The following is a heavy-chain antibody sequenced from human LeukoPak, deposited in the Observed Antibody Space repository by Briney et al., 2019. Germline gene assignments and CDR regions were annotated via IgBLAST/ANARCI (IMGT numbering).Heavy chain of an antibody. CDR2: IKQDGSQK. J-gene: IGHJ4*02. V-gene: IGHV3-7*03. CDR3: SASGYYVGRDY. Sequence: GGFLRLSCAASGFTFSSYWMSWVRQAPGKGLEWVANIKQDGSQKYYVDSVKGRFTISRDNAKNSLYLQMNSLRAEDTALYYCSASGYYVGRDYWGQGTLVTVSS. CDR1: GFTFSSYW. D-gene: IGHD3-22*01.